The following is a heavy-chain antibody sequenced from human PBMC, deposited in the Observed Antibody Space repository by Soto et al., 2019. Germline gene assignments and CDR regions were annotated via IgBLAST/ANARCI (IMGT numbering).Heavy chain of an antibody. CDR2: ISASGGGA. CDR3: AKGPVVFAY. V-gene: IGHV3-23*01. J-gene: IGHJ4*02. CDR1: GFTFSSFA. D-gene: IGHD2-15*01. Sequence: EVQLLESGGGLIQPGGSLTLSCAASGFTFSSFAMSWVRQAPGKGLEWVSGISASGGGAYYADSVRGRCTTSRDNSKSTLYLQMNSLRAEDTAVYYCAKGPVVFAYWGQGTLVTVSS.